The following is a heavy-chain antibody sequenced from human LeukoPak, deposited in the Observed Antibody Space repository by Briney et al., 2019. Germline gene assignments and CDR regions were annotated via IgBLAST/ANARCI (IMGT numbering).Heavy chain of an antibody. CDR1: GFTFSNAW. D-gene: IGHD5-18*01. V-gene: IGHV4-4*02. CDR3: ARAGGYGLIDY. J-gene: IGHJ4*02. CDR2: IYYSGST. Sequence: PGGSLRLSCAASGFTFSNAWTSWVRQAPGKGLEWIGSIYYSGSTYYNPSLKSRVTISVDTSKNQFSLKVGSMTAADTAVYYCARAGGYGLIDYWGQGTMVTVSS.